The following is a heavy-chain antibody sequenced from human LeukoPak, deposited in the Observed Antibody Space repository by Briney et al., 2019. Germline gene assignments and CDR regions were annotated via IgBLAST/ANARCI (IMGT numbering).Heavy chain of an antibody. CDR1: GFTFSTYE. J-gene: IGHJ5*02. CDR3: ARDKENTFSNDRFDP. D-gene: IGHD1-1*01. CDR2: ISDSGNTI. V-gene: IGHV3-48*03. Sequence: GGSLRLSCAASGFTFSTYEMNWVRQAPGKGLEWVSYISDSGNTIYYADSVKGRFSISRDNAKNSLYLQMNSLRVEDTALYYCARDKENTFSNDRFDPWGQGTLVTVSS.